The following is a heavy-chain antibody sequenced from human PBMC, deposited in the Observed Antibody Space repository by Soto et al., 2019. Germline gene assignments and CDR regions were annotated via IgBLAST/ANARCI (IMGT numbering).Heavy chain of an antibody. CDR1: GGSFSGYY. CDR2: INHSGST. J-gene: IGHJ6*01. Sequence: PSETLSLTCAVYGGSFSGYYWSWIRHPPGKGLEWIGEINHSGSTNYNPSLKSRVTISVDTSKNQFSLKLSSVTAADTAVYYCARGGVGKYYYGMDVGDKGPRSSSP. D-gene: IGHD3-10*01. V-gene: IGHV4-34*01. CDR3: ARGGVGKYYYGMDV.